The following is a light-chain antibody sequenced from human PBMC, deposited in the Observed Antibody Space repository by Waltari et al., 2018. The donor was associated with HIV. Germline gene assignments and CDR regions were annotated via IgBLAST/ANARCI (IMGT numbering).Light chain of an antibody. J-gene: IGLJ2*01. CDR1: GSNIGHNA. Sequence: QSVVTQPPSASGTPGQTVIISCSGSGSNIGHNAVNWYQQFPGAAPRLLMHSDNQRTSGVPDRFSGSKYGTSASLAISDLQSDDEADYYCAVWNDKLNNSVVSGGSVAFGGGTKLTVL. CDR3: AVWNDKLNNSVVSGGSVA. V-gene: IGLV1-44*01. CDR2: SDN.